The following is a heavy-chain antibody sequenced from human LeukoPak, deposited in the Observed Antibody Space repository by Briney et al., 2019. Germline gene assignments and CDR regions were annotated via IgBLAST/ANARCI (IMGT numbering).Heavy chain of an antibody. CDR1: GFFLSDYW. CDR2: ITSDGSTT. V-gene: IGHV3-74*01. D-gene: IGHD3-16*01. Sequence: GGSLRLSCVGSGFFLSDYWMHWVRHTPGEGLMWVSRITSDGSTTWYADSVKGRFTVSRDNAKNTLFLEMNSLRDEDTAVYYCAGDYIWGRLFWGQGTLVTVSS. J-gene: IGHJ4*01. CDR3: AGDYIWGRLF.